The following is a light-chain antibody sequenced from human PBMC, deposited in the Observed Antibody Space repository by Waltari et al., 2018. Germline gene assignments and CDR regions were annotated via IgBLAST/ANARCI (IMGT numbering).Light chain of an antibody. J-gene: IGLJ2*01. CDR2: DVS. CDR1: SSDVGAYTY. Sequence: QSALTQPASVSGSPGQSITISCTGTSSDVGAYTYVSWYQQHPGKAPKLMIYDVSNRPSGVSNRFSGSKSGNTASLTISGLQAEDEADYYCSSSTSSNTLAFGGGTKLTVL. CDR3: SSSTSSNTLA. V-gene: IGLV2-14*03.